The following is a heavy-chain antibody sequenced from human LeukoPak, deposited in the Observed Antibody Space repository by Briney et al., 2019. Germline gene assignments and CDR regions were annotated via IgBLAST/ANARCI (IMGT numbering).Heavy chain of an antibody. D-gene: IGHD7-27*01. J-gene: IGHJ4*02. CDR3: AKGNRGELTGEFDY. CDR1: GYTLTELS. Sequence: ASVKVSCKVSGYTLTELSMHWVRQAPGKGLEWMGGFDPEDGETVYAQKFQGRVTMTEDTSTDTAYMELSSLRSEDTAVYYCAKGNRGELTGEFDYWGQGTLVTVSS. CDR2: FDPEDGET. V-gene: IGHV1-24*01.